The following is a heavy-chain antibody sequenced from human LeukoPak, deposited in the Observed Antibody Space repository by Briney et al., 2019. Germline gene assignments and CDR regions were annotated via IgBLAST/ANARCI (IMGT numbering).Heavy chain of an antibody. Sequence: PGGSLRLSCAASGFSFSSYGMHWVRQAPGKGLEWVAFIRYDGSNTYYADSVKGRFIISRDNSENTLYLQMNSLSSDDTAVYYCAKDRWFGELFRGYFDYWGQGTLVTVSS. CDR3: AKDRWFGELFRGYFDY. J-gene: IGHJ4*02. CDR2: IRYDGSNT. D-gene: IGHD3-10*01. V-gene: IGHV3-30*02. CDR1: GFSFSSYG.